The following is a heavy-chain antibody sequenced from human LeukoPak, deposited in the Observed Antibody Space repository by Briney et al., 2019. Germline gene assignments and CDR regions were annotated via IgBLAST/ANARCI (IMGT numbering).Heavy chain of an antibody. D-gene: IGHD6-19*01. J-gene: IGHJ1*01. CDR1: GGSFSGYY. Sequence: PSETLSLTCAVYGGSFSGYYWSWIRQPPGKGLEWIGYIYYSGSTNYNPSLKSRVTISVDTSKNQFSLKLSSVTAADTAVYYCARKSVAGFQHWGQGTLVTVSS. CDR3: ARKSVAGFQH. CDR2: IYYSGST. V-gene: IGHV4-59*01.